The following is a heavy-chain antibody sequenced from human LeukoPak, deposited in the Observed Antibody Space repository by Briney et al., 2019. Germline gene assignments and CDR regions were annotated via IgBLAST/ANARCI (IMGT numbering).Heavy chain of an antibody. CDR2: IWYDGSNK. V-gene: IGHV3-33*01. J-gene: IGHJ3*02. CDR3: ARGWTETSSWYRNDAFDI. D-gene: IGHD6-13*01. Sequence: PGGSLRLSCAASGFTFSSYGMHWVRQAPGKGLEWVAVIWYDGSNKYYADSVKGRFTISRDNSKNTLYLQMNSLRAEDTAVYYCARGWTETSSWYRNDAFDIWGQGTMVTVSS. CDR1: GFTFSSYG.